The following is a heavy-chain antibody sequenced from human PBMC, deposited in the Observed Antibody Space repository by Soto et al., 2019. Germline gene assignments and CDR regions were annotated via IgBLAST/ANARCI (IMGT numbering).Heavy chain of an antibody. V-gene: IGHV4-39*01. CDR3: ARHNDYYGSVCMDV. Sequence: SETLSLTCTVSGGSISSSSYYWGWIRQPPGKGLEWIGSIYYSGSTYYNPSLKSRVTISVDTSKNQFSLKLSSVTAADTAVYYCARHNDYYGSVCMDVWGQGTTVTVSS. D-gene: IGHD3-10*01. CDR2: IYYSGST. J-gene: IGHJ6*02. CDR1: GGSISSSSYY.